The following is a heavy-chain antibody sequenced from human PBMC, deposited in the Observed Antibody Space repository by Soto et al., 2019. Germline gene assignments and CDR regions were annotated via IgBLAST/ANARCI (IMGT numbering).Heavy chain of an antibody. CDR2: IYYSGST. D-gene: IGHD2-15*01. CDR3: ARGPDIVVVVSAPPQPKRPNFDY. CDR1: GGSISSYY. J-gene: IGHJ4*02. V-gene: IGHV4-59*08. Sequence: SETLSLTCTVSGGSISSYYWNWIRQPPGKGLEWIGYIYYSGSTNSNPSLKSRVTISLDTSKNQFSLKLSSVTAADTAVYYCARGPDIVVVVSAPPQPKRPNFDYWGQGTLVTVSS.